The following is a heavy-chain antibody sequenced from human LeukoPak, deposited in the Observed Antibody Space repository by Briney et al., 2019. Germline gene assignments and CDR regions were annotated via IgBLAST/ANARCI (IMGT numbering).Heavy chain of an antibody. D-gene: IGHD6-13*01. CDR3: AGTAAAGPILQH. V-gene: IGHV3-33*01. CDR2: IWYDGSNK. CDR1: GFTFSSYG. J-gene: IGHJ1*01. Sequence: PGGSLRLSCAASGFTFSSYGMHWVRQAPGKGLEWVAVIWYDGSNKYYADSVKGRFTISRDNSKNTLSLQMNSLRAEDTAVYYCAGTAAAGPILQHWGQGTLVTVPS.